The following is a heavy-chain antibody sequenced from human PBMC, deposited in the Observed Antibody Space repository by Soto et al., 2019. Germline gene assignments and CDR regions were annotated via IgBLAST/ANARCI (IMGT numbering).Heavy chain of an antibody. CDR2: ISGSGGST. CDR1: GFTFSSYA. CDR3: AKDSELPARIVVVGAAWSDGYFDD. V-gene: IGHV3-23*01. Sequence: GGSLRLSCAASGFTFSSYAMSWVRQAPGKGLEWVSAISGSGGSTYYADSVKGRFTISRDNSKNTLYLQMNSLRAEDTAVYYCAKDSELPARIVVVGAAWSDGYFDDWGQGTLVTVSS. J-gene: IGHJ4*02. D-gene: IGHD2-15*01.